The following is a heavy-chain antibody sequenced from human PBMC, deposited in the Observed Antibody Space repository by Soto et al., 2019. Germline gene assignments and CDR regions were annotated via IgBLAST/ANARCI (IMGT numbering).Heavy chain of an antibody. V-gene: IGHV1-69*01. D-gene: IGHD5-12*01. CDR2: IIPMSATT. Sequence: QVQLVQSGAKVKKPGSSVKVSCKASGGTISNYAINWVRQAPGHGREWMGGIIPMSATTNYAGRFQGRVPMTADESPNTFYMACLRLGYADTSVFYCTTVKGGRRGYSGFDACDYWVQGNLVTVSS. CDR1: GGTISNYA. J-gene: IGHJ4*02. CDR3: TTVKGGRRGYSGFDACDY.